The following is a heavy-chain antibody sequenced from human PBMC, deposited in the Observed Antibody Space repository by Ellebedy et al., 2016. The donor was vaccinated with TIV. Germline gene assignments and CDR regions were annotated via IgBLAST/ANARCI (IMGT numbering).Heavy chain of an antibody. CDR2: IHPGDSHA. V-gene: IGHV5-51*01. Sequence: GESLKISCKGSGYTFTNHWIAWVRQMPGKGLEWVGIIHPGDSHARYNPSFEGHVTISADKSVTTAYLRLSSLKTSDTATYYCARHSHYLFYFNGMDVWGQGTTVTVSS. D-gene: IGHD1-26*01. CDR3: ARHSHYLFYFNGMDV. J-gene: IGHJ6*02. CDR1: GYTFTNHW.